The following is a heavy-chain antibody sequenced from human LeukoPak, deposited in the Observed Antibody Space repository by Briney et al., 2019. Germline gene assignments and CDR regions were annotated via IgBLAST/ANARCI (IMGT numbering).Heavy chain of an antibody. V-gene: IGHV1-2*02. CDR1: GYTFTGYY. CDR2: INPNSGGT. CDR3: AREGERSGSYYTDY. Sequence: ASVKVPCKASGYTFTGYYMHWVRQAPGQGLEWMGWINPNSGGTNYAQKFQGRVTMTRDTSISTAYMELSRLRSDDTAVYYCAREGERSGSYYTDYWGQGTLVTVSS. J-gene: IGHJ4*02. D-gene: IGHD3-10*01.